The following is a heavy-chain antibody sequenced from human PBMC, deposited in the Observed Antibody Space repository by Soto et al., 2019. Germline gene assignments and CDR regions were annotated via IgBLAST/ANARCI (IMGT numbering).Heavy chain of an antibody. CDR3: ERGILTVTKSWFDP. CDR1: GFTFSSYA. Sequence: QVQLVESGGGVVQPGRSLRLSCAASGFTFSSYAMHWVRQAPGKGLEWVAVISYDGSNKYYADSVKGRFTISRDNSKNTLYRQMNSLRAEDTAVYYCERGILTVTKSWFDPWGQGTMVTVSS. D-gene: IGHD4-17*01. V-gene: IGHV3-30-3*01. J-gene: IGHJ5*02. CDR2: ISYDGSNK.